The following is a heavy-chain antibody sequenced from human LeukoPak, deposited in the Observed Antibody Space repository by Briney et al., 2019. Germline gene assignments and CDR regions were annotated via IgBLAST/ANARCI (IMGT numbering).Heavy chain of an antibody. CDR3: ARGMTVAAHWFDP. Sequence: QPGGSLRLSCAASGFTFSNYWMNWVRQAPGKGLEWVANMKQDGTEKYYVDSVKGRFTISRDNAENSLNLQMNSLRAEDTAVYYCARGMTVAAHWFDPWGQGTLVTLSS. V-gene: IGHV3-7*05. CDR1: GFTFSNYW. J-gene: IGHJ5*02. D-gene: IGHD6-19*01. CDR2: MKQDGTEK.